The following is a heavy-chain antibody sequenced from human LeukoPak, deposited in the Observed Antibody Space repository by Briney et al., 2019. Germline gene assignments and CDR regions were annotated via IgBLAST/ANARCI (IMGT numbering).Heavy chain of an antibody. CDR2: INAGNGNT. D-gene: IGHD5-24*01. J-gene: IGHJ4*02. V-gene: IGHV1-3*01. CDR3: ARVVMATIKPFDY. Sequence: ASVKVSCKASGYTFTSFNIHWVRQAPGQRLEWMGWINAGNGNTKYSQKFQGRVTITRDTSATTAYMELSGLKSEDTAVYYCARVVMATIKPFDYWGQGTQVTVSS. CDR1: GYTFTSFN.